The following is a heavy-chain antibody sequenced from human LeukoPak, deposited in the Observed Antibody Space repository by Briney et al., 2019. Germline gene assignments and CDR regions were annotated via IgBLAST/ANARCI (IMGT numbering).Heavy chain of an antibody. Sequence: SVKVSCKASGGTFSSYAISWVRQAPGQGLEWMGRIIPTFGTANYAQKFQGRVTITTDESTSTAYMELSSLRSEDTAVYYCARDGHNGVWMPTPTSNWFDPWGQGTLVTVSS. D-gene: IGHD2-8*01. CDR1: GGTFSSYA. J-gene: IGHJ5*02. CDR3: ARDGHNGVWMPTPTSNWFDP. CDR2: IIPTFGTA. V-gene: IGHV1-69*05.